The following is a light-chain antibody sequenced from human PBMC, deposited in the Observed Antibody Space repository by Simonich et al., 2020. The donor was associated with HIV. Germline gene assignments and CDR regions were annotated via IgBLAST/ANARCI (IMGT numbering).Light chain of an antibody. CDR3: QQYYSTPPT. V-gene: IGKV4-1*01. J-gene: IGKJ1*01. CDR1: QSILYSSNNKNY. CDR2: WAS. Sequence: DIVMTQSPDSLAVSLGERATINCKSSQSILYSSNNKNYLAWYQQKPRQPPKLLIYWASTRESGVPDRFSGSGSGTDFTLTISSLQAEDVAVYYCQQYYSTPPTFGRGTKVKIK.